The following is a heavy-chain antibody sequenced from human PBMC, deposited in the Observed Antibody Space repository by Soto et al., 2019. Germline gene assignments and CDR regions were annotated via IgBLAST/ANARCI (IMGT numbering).Heavy chain of an antibody. CDR3: ARVVCSGGSCYHDY. CDR2: IYHSGST. V-gene: IGHV4-30-2*01. Sequence: QLQLQESGSGLVKPSQTLSLTCAVSGGSISSGGYSWSWIRQPPGKGLEWIGYIYHSGSTYYNPSLESRVTISVDRSKNQFSLKLSSVTAADTAVYYCARVVCSGGSCYHDYWAREPWSPSPQ. CDR1: GGSISSGGYS. D-gene: IGHD2-15*01. J-gene: IGHJ4*02.